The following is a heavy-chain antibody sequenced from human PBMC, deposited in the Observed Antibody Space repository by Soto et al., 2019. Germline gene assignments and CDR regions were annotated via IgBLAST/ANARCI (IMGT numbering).Heavy chain of an antibody. CDR3: AHVPHPYYYYGIDV. CDR2: IYWDDGK. CDR1: GFSLSTSGVG. J-gene: IGHJ6*02. V-gene: IGHV2-5*02. Sequence: QITLKESGPTLVKPTQTLTLTCTFSGFSLSTSGVGVGWIRQPPGKALEWLALIYWDDGKRYSTSLKSRLTITQDTSKNQVFLTLTNMHPLDTATYSSAHVPHPYYYYGIDVWGQGTTVTVSS.